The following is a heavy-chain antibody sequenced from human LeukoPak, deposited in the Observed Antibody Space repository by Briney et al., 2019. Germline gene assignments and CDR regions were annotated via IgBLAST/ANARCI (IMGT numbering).Heavy chain of an antibody. D-gene: IGHD6-6*01. Sequence: PSETLSLTCTVAGGSISTYYWNWIRQPPGKGLEWIGYIYHSGSTNYNPSLQSRVTISVDTSKNQFSLNLNSVTAADTAVYYCARGGAARLHFQNWGQGTLVTVSS. J-gene: IGHJ1*01. CDR2: IYHSGST. CDR1: GGSISTYY. CDR3: ARGGAARLHFQN. V-gene: IGHV4-59*01.